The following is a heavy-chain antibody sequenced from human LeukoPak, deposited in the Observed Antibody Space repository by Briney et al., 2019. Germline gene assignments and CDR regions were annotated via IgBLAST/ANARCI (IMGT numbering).Heavy chain of an antibody. CDR3: ARSFSERYYFEH. J-gene: IGHJ4*02. CDR2: IYASGKT. CDR1: GDSISSGRYY. Sequence: SETPSLTCTVSGDSISSGRYYWSWVRQPAGKELEWIGRIYASGKTDYNPYTPSLKSRVTVSLDTSKNQFSLFLTSVTAADTAMYYCARSFSERYYFEHWGQGALVTVSS. D-gene: IGHD1-26*01. V-gene: IGHV4-61*02.